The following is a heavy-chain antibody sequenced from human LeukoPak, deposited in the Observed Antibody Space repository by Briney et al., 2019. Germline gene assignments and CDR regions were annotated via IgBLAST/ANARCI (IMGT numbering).Heavy chain of an antibody. J-gene: IGHJ5*02. CDR2: IYHSGST. CDR3: ARFTKYGYKSRGAVAGTNWFDP. V-gene: IGHV4-59*04. Sequence: PSETLSLTCTVSGGSISSYYWSWIRQPPGKGLEWIGYIYHSGSTYYNPSLKSRVTISVDTSKNQFSLKLSSVTAADTAVYYCARFTKYGYKSRGAVAGTNWFDPWGQGTLVTVSS. CDR1: GGSISSYY. D-gene: IGHD6-19*01.